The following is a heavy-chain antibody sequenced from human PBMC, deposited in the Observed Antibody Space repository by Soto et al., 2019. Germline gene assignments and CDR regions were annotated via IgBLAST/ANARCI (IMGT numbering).Heavy chain of an antibody. V-gene: IGHV4-34*01. CDR2: INHSGSS. Sequence: PSETLSLTCAVYGGSFSGYYWSWIRQPPGKGLEWIGEINHSGSSNYNPSLKSRVTISVDMSKNQFSLKLSSVTAADTAVYYCARLMVPFDFWSGYYTPYYYYYMDVWGKGTTVTVSS. J-gene: IGHJ6*03. CDR3: ARLMVPFDFWSGYYTPYYYYYMDV. D-gene: IGHD3-3*01. CDR1: GGSFSGYY.